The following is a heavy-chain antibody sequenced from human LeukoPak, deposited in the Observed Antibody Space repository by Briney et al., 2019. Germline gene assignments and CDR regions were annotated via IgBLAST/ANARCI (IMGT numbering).Heavy chain of an antibody. V-gene: IGHV3-48*03. Sequence: QPGGSLRLSCAASGFTFSSYEMNWVRQAPGKGLEWVSYISTTGSSIYYADSVKGRFTISRDNVKNLLYLQMNSLRAEDTAVYYCARDGAGRVLWFGESDPYYYYMDVWGKGTTVTISS. D-gene: IGHD3-10*01. CDR2: ISTTGSSI. CDR3: ARDGAGRVLWFGESDPYYYYMDV. J-gene: IGHJ6*03. CDR1: GFTFSSYE.